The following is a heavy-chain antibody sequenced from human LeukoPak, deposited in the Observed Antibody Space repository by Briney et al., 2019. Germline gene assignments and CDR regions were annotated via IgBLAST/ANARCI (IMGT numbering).Heavy chain of an antibody. J-gene: IGHJ6*02. CDR3: ARVQQPSGIQGYYYGMDV. CDR2: ISSGGSTT. CDR1: GFTFSSYE. V-gene: IGHV3-48*03. D-gene: IGHD6-13*01. Sequence: PGGSLRLSCAASGFTFSSYEMKWGRQAAGKGLEWVSYISSGGSTTYYADSVKGRFTISRDNAKNSLYLQMNSLRAEDTAVYYCARVQQPSGIQGYYYGMDVWGQGTTVTVSS.